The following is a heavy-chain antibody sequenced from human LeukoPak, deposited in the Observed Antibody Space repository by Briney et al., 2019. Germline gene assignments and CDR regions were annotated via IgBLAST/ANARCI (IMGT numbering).Heavy chain of an antibody. Sequence: PSETLSLTCTVSGGSISSYYWSWIRQPPGKGLEWIGYIYYSGSTNYNPSLKSRVTISVDTSKNQFSLKLSSVTAADTAVYYCARSPYYYDSSGYYEYWGQGTLVTVSS. CDR3: ARSPYYYDSSGYYEY. CDR2: IYYSGST. CDR1: GGSISSYY. D-gene: IGHD3-22*01. J-gene: IGHJ4*02. V-gene: IGHV4-59*01.